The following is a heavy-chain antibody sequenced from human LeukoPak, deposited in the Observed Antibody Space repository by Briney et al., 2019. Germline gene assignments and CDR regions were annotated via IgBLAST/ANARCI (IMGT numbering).Heavy chain of an antibody. Sequence: ASVKVSCKTSGYMFSSYGISWVRQAPGQGLEWMGWISAYNGNTNYEQKLQGRVTLSADTSTSTVYMELRSLRSDDTAVYYCARIPIMRNFDPQGPGADVWGQGTTVTVSS. V-gene: IGHV1-18*01. CDR2: ISAYNGNT. CDR1: GYMFSSYG. CDR3: ARIPIMRNFDPQGPGADV. D-gene: IGHD3-9*01. J-gene: IGHJ6*02.